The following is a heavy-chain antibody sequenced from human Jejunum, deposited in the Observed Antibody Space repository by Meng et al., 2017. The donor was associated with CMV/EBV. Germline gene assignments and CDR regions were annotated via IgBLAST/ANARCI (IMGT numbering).Heavy chain of an antibody. J-gene: IGHJ4*02. V-gene: IGHV3-72*01. CDR3: ARDLRDSSGYYYIDY. CDR1: GFTFSDRF. Sequence: EVQLMESGGGLVQPXGSLRLPWADPGFTFSDRFRDWVRQAPGKGLEWVGRTRNKGNSYTTEYAASVKGRFTISRDDSKNSLYLQMNSLKTEDTAVYYCARDLRDSSGYYYIDYGGQGTLVTVSS. D-gene: IGHD3-22*01. CDR2: TRNKGNSYTT.